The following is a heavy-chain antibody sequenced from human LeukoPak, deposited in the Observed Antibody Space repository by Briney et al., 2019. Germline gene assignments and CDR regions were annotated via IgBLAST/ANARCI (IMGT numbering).Heavy chain of an antibody. Sequence: ASVKVSCKASGYTFTSYKIQRVRQAPGQGLEWMGVINPGDGWTRYAQNFQGRVTMTRDTSTNTVYMELISLKSEDTAVYCCAREAGATDYWGQGTLVTVSS. CDR2: INPGDGWT. CDR1: GYTFTSYK. J-gene: IGHJ4*02. D-gene: IGHD1-26*01. CDR3: AREAGATDY. V-gene: IGHV1-46*01.